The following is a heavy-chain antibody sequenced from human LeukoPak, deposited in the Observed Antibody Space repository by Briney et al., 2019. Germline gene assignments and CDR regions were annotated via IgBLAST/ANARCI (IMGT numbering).Heavy chain of an antibody. D-gene: IGHD6-25*01. CDR1: GGSFSGYY. J-gene: IGHJ3*02. V-gene: IGHV4-34*01. CDR3: ARSGRAGGYGDTMRKTQRAFDI. CDR2: INHSGST. Sequence: SETLSLTCAVYGGSFSGYYWSWIRQPPGKGLEWIGEINHSGSTNYNPSLKSRVTISVDTSKNQFSLKLSSVTAADTAVYYCARSGRAGGYGDTMRKTQRAFDIWGQGTMVTVSS.